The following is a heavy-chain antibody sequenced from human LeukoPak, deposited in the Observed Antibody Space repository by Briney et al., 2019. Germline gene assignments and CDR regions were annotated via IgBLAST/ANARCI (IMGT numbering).Heavy chain of an antibody. Sequence: PSETLSLTCTVPGGSISGYYWSWLRQPAGKGLEWIGSIYYSGSTYYNPSLKSRVTTSVDTSKNQFSLKLSSVTAADTAVYYCARQSSGYDILTGYPRPETYGMDVWGQGTTVTVSS. CDR1: GGSISGYY. J-gene: IGHJ6*02. V-gene: IGHV4-59*05. D-gene: IGHD3-9*01. CDR3: ARQSSGYDILTGYPRPETYGMDV. CDR2: IYYSGST.